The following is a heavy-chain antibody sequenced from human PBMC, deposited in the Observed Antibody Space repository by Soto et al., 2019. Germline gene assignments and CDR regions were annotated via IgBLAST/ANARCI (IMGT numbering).Heavy chain of an antibody. J-gene: IGHJ4*02. D-gene: IGHD3-3*01. CDR1: GFTFSSYS. V-gene: IGHV3-48*01. CDR2: ISSSSSTI. Sequence: PGGSLRLSCAASGFTFSSYSMNWVRQAPGKGLEWVSYISSSSSTIYYADSVKGRFTISRDNAKNSLYLQMNSLRAEDTAVYYCARDRNDFWSGSLDDWGQGTLVTVSS. CDR3: ARDRNDFWSGSLDD.